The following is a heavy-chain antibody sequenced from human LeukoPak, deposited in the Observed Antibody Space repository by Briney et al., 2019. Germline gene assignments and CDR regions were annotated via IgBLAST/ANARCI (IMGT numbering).Heavy chain of an antibody. CDR2: ISATDGST. D-gene: IGHD2-2*01. Sequence: PGGSLRLSCAASGFTFSTYAMSWVRPAAGKGLEWVSAISATDGSTYYADSVKGRFTISRDNSKNTLYLQMNSLRAEDTAVYYCAKAACTTSCYYNCWGQGTLVTVSS. J-gene: IGHJ4*02. CDR3: AKAACTTSCYYNC. V-gene: IGHV3-23*01. CDR1: GFTFSTYA.